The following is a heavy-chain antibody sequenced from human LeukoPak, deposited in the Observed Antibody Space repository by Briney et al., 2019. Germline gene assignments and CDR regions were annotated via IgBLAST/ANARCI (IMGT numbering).Heavy chain of an antibody. CDR3: AREASSNYYVLFGAAGPDAFDI. V-gene: IGHV3-21*01. CDR2: ISSSSSYI. D-gene: IGHD3-10*02. CDR1: GFTFSSYS. Sequence: GGSLRLSCAASGFTFSSYSMNWVRQAPGKGLEWVSSISSSSSYIYYADSVKGRFTISRDNAKNSLYLQMNSLRAEDTAVYYCAREASSNYYVLFGAAGPDAFDIWDQGTMVTVSS. J-gene: IGHJ3*02.